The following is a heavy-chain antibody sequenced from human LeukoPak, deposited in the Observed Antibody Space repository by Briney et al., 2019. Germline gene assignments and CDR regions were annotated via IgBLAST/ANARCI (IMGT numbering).Heavy chain of an antibody. CDR3: ASNSGRHFDY. D-gene: IGHD1-26*01. CDR2: INSDGSSI. J-gene: IGHJ4*02. CDR1: GFTFSSYW. V-gene: IGHV3-74*01. Sequence: GGSLRLSCAASGFTFSSYWMNWVRQAPGKGLVWVSRINSDGSSIDYADSVKGRFTISRDNAKNTLYLQMNSLRAEDTAVYYCASNSGRHFDYWGQGTLVTVSS.